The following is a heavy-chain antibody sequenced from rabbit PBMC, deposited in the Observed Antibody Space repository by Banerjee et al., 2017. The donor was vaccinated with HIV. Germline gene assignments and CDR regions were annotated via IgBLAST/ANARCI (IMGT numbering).Heavy chain of an antibody. CDR3: ARSPSATYGGGAYDL. CDR1: GFDFSSDA. D-gene: IGHD6-1*01. CDR2: IYAGSSGST. Sequence: QSLEESGGDLVKPGASLTLTCTASGFDFSSDAMCWVRQAPGKGLEWIACIYAGSSGSTYYASWAKGRFTISKTSTTVTLQMTSLTVADTATYFCARSPSATYGGGAYDLWGQGTLVTVS. J-gene: IGHJ4*01. V-gene: IGHV1S40*01.